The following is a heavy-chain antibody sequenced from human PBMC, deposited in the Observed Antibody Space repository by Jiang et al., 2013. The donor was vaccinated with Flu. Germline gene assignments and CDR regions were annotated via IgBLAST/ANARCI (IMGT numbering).Heavy chain of an antibody. CDR3: ARDIVDYYDSSGYLFYFDY. D-gene: IGHD3-22*01. CDR2: IIPILGIA. V-gene: IGHV1-69*04. CDR1: GGTFSSYA. J-gene: IGHJ4*02. Sequence: GAEVKKPGSSVKVSCKASGGTFSSYAISWVRQAPGQGLEWMGRIIPILGIANYGQKFQGRVTITADKSTSTVYMELNSLRSEDTAVYFCARDIVDYYDSSGYLFYFDYWGQGTLVTVSS.